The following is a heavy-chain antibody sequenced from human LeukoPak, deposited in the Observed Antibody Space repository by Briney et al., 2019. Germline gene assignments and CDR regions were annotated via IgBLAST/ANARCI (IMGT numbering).Heavy chain of an antibody. CDR3: ARDRGGDWYFDY. D-gene: IGHD2-21*02. CDR2: IWYDGSNK. Sequence: GGPLRLSCATSGFPFSSYGMHWVRQAPGKGLEWVAVIWYDGSNKYYADSVKGRFTISRDNSKNTLYLQMNSLRAEDTAVYYCARDRGGDWYFDYWGQGTLVTVSS. V-gene: IGHV3-33*01. J-gene: IGHJ4*02. CDR1: GFPFSSYG.